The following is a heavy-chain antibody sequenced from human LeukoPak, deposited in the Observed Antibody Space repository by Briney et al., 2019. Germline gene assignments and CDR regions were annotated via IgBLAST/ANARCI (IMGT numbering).Heavy chain of an antibody. J-gene: IGHJ4*02. V-gene: IGHV4-39*07. Sequence: SETLSLTCTVSGGSISSSSYYWGWIRQPPGKGLEWIGSIYYSGSTYYNPSLKSRVTISVDTSKNQFSLKLSSVTAADTAVYYCARAEMATKPFDYWGQGTLVTVSS. CDR2: IYYSGST. CDR1: GGSISSSSYY. CDR3: ARAEMATKPFDY. D-gene: IGHD5-24*01.